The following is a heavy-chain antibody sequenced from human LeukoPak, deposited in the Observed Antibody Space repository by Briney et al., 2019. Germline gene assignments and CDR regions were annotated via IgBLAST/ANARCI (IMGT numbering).Heavy chain of an antibody. J-gene: IGHJ4*02. CDR1: GGTLSSYA. D-gene: IGHD2-21*02. CDR3: ATVFRGGDCLGY. V-gene: IGHV1-69*05. CDR2: IIPIFGTA. Sequence: SVKVSCKASGGTLSSYAISWVRQAPGQGLEWMGRIIPIFGTANYAQKFQGRVTITTDESTSTAYMELSSLRSEDTAVYYCATVFRGGDCLGYWGQGTLVTVSS.